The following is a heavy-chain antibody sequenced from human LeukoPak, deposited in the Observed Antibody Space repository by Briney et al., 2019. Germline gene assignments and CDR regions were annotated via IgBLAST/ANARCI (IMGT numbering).Heavy chain of an antibody. D-gene: IGHD3-9*01. V-gene: IGHV3-74*01. CDR3: ARDSDWLLFDY. CDR1: GFTFSAYW. CDR2: IHREGTTT. Sequence: GSLTLSCAASGFTFSAYWMNWVRQVPGKGLVWVSRIHREGTTTIYADSVKGRFTISRDNGKNTLYLHMNSLRADDTAVYYCARDSDWLLFDYWGQGTLVTVSS. J-gene: IGHJ4*02.